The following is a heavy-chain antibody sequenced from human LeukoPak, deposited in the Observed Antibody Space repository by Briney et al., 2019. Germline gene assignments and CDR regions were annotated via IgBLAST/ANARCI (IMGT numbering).Heavy chain of an antibody. CDR1: GFTFSSYG. J-gene: IGHJ3*02. CDR3: AKTFYYDSSGNVEAFDI. V-gene: IGHV3-30*02. Sequence: PGGSLRLSCAASGFTFSSYGMHWVRQAPGKGLEWVAFIRYDGSNKYYADSVKGRFIISRDNSKNTLYLQMNSLRAEDTAVYYCAKTFYYDSSGNVEAFDIWGQGTMVTVSS. CDR2: IRYDGSNK. D-gene: IGHD3-22*01.